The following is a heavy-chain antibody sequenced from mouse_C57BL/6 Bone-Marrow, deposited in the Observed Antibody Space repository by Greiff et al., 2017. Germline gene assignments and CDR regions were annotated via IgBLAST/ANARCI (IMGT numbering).Heavy chain of an antibody. V-gene: IGHV5-6*01. CDR3: ARHLCDYGLNY. CDR1: GFTFSSYG. J-gene: IGHJ4*01. Sequence: EVQLVESGGDLVKPGGSLKLSCAASGFTFSSYGMSWVRQTPDKRLEWVATISSGGSYTYYPASVKGRFTISRDNAKNTQYLQMSSLKSEDTAMYYCARHLCDYGLNYWGQGTSVTVSS. D-gene: IGHD2-4*01. CDR2: ISSGGSYT.